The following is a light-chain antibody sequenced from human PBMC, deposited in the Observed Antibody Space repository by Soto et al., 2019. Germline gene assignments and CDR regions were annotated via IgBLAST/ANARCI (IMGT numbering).Light chain of an antibody. V-gene: IGKV1-5*03. J-gene: IGKJ3*01. CDR2: KAS. CDR3: QPYNTFLLT. CDR1: QIISNW. Sequence: DIQVTQSPSTLSASVGDSVTISCRASQIISNWLAWYQQKPGKAPKLLIYKASTLESGVPSRFSGSGSGTDFTLTISSLQPDDFATYCCQPYNTFLLTGGPGTRVDIK.